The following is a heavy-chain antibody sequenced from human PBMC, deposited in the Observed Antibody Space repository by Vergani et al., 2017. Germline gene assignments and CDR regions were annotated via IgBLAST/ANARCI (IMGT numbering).Heavy chain of an antibody. V-gene: IGHV4-4*07. CDR3: AREYSSSVGFLAY. Sequence: QVQLQESGPGLVKPSETLSLPCIVSGGSISPYYWTWIRQPAGKGLEWIGRIYTSESTNYNPSLKSRVTMSVDTSKNQFPLKLSSVTAADTAVYYCAREYSSSVGFLAYWGQGTLVTVSS. D-gene: IGHD6-6*01. J-gene: IGHJ4*02. CDR2: IYTSEST. CDR1: GGSISPYY.